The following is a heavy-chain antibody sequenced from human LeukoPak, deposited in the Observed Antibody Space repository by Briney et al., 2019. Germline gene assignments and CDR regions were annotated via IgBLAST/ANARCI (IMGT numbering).Heavy chain of an antibody. V-gene: IGHV4-39*01. D-gene: IGHD1-14*01. J-gene: IGHJ4*02. CDR2: IYFSGST. CDR1: GGSISSYY. CDR3: ARQGSPESDY. Sequence: SETLSLTCTVSGGSISSYYWSWIRQPPGKGLEWIGSIYFSGSTYYYPSIKTRVSISIDTSKNQFSLKLSSVTAADTAVYYCARQGSPESDYWGQGTLVTVSS.